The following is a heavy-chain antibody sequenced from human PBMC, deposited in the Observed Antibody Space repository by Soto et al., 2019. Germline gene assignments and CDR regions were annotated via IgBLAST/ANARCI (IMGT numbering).Heavy chain of an antibody. Sequence: QVALQQWGAGLLKPSQTLSLTCGVSGGSFDEYFWTWIRLTPGQGLEWIGEVHHSGTSYYNPSLKSRLAVSVDTSKSQVSLNLTSVTAADTGVYYCARRKDSSRYFYGMDVWGQGTTVVVS. J-gene: IGHJ6*02. CDR2: VHHSGTS. D-gene: IGHD6-13*01. CDR1: GGSFDEYF. CDR3: ARRKDSSRYFYGMDV. V-gene: IGHV4-34*02.